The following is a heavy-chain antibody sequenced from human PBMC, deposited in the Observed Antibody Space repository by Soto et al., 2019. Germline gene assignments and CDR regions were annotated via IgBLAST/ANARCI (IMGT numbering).Heavy chain of an antibody. CDR3: ARDEYRGSSWFNYYYYGMDV. CDR1: GGSFSGYY. CDR2: INHRGST. J-gene: IGHJ6*02. V-gene: IGHV4-34*01. Sequence: SETLSLTCAVYGGSFSGYYWSWIRQPPGKGLEWIGEINHRGSTNDNPSLKSRVTISVDTSKNQFSLELSSVTAADTAVYYCARDEYRGSSWFNYYYYGMDVWGQGTTVTASS. D-gene: IGHD6-13*01.